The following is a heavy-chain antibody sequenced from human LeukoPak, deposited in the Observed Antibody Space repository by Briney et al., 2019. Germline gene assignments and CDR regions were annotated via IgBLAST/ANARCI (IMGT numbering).Heavy chain of an antibody. D-gene: IGHD3-22*01. Sequence: SETLSLTCAVYGGSFSGYYWSWIRQPPGKGLEWIGEINHSGSSNYNPSLKSRVTISVETSKNQFSLKLSSVTAADTAVYYCARYVYDSSGYYYYYCYMDVWGKGTTVTVSS. CDR2: INHSGSS. V-gene: IGHV4-34*01. CDR3: ARYVYDSSGYYYYYCYMDV. CDR1: GGSFSGYY. J-gene: IGHJ6*03.